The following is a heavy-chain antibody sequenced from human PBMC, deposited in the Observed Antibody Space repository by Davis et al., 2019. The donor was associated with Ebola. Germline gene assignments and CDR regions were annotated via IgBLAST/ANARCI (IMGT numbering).Heavy chain of an antibody. CDR3: ARRGWDDAFDI. D-gene: IGHD6-19*01. J-gene: IGHJ3*02. CDR2: ISGSGGST. V-gene: IGHV3-23*01. Sequence: GESLKISCAASGFTFSSYAMSWVRQAPGKGLEWVSAISGSGGSTYYADSVKGRFTISRDNSKNTLYLQMNSLRAADTAVYYCARRGWDDAFDIWGQGTMVTVSS. CDR1: GFTFSSYA.